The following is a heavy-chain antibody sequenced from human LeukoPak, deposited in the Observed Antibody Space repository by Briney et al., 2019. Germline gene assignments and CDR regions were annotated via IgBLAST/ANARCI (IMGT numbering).Heavy chain of an antibody. CDR1: GYTLTELS. V-gene: IGHV1-24*01. D-gene: IGHD6-19*01. J-gene: IGHJ6*02. CDR3: ARDRAAVAGIPYYYYYGMDV. CDR2: FDPEDGET. Sequence: KPGASVKVSCKVSGYTLTELSMHWVRQAPGKGLEWMGGFDPEDGETIYAQKFQGRVTMTEDTSTDTAYMELSSLRSEDTAVYYCARDRAAVAGIPYYYYYGMDVWGQGTTVTVSS.